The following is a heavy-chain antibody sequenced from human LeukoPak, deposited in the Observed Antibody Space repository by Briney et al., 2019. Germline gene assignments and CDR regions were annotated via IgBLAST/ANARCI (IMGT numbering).Heavy chain of an antibody. D-gene: IGHD2-2*01. CDR1: GGSISSYY. CDR2: IYYSGST. Sequence: SETLSLTCTVSGGSISSYYWSWIRQPPGKGLEWIGYIYYSGSTNYNPSLKSRVTISVDTSKNQFSLKLSSVTAADTAVYSCARDPSWANDAFDIWGQGTMVTVSS. CDR3: ARDPSWANDAFDI. J-gene: IGHJ3*02. V-gene: IGHV4-59*01.